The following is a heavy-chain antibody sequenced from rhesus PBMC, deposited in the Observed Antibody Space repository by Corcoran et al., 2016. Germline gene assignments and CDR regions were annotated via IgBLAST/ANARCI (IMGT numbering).Heavy chain of an antibody. V-gene: IGHV4-76*01. CDR1: GGSISSGYD. Sequence: QVQLQESGPGVVKPSETLSLTCAVSGGSISSGYDWSWIRQPPGKGLEWIGYIYGCSGSTNYTPSLKNRVTISKDASKNPFSLKLSSVTAADTAVYYCARGTYYYDSGYSDYWGQGVLVTVSS. CDR3: ARGTYYYDSGYSDY. CDR2: IYGCSGST. J-gene: IGHJ4*01. D-gene: IGHD3-28*01.